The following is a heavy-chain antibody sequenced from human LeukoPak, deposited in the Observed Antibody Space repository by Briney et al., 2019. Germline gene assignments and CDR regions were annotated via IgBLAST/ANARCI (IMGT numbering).Heavy chain of an antibody. CDR3: ARPITMHYDSSGYYSDAFDI. CDR2: INPNSGGT. D-gene: IGHD3-22*01. CDR1: GYTFTGYY. Sequence: ASVKVSCKASGYTFTGYYMHWVRQAPGQGLEWMGRINPNSGGTNYAQKFQGRVTMTRDTSISTAYMELSRLRSDDTAVYYCARPITMHYDSSGYYSDAFDIWGQGTMVTVSS. J-gene: IGHJ3*02. V-gene: IGHV1-2*06.